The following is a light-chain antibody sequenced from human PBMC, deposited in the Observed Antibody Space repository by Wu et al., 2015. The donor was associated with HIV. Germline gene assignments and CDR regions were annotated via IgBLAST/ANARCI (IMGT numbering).Light chain of an antibody. V-gene: IGKV1-5*03. CDR1: QSISSW. Sequence: DIQMTQSPSTLSASVGDRVTITCRASQSISSWLAWYQQKPGKAPKLLIYKASNLESGVPPRFSGGGSGTEFTLTISSLQPDDFATYYCQQYNSYSYSFG. J-gene: IGKJ2*03. CDR3: QQYNSYSYS. CDR2: KAS.